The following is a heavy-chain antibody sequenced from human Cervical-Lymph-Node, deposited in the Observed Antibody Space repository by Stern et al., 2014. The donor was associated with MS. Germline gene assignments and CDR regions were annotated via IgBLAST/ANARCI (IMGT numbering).Heavy chain of an antibody. D-gene: IGHD1-1*01. CDR1: GASFRDNY. J-gene: IGHJ3*01. CDR2: INSSGGT. V-gene: IGHV4-34*01. Sequence: QVQLQQWGAGLLRPSETLSLTCAVHGASFRDNYWSWIRQTPGKGLEWIGEINSSGGTHYNPSLMSRATLSVDPSRNQFSLKLSSRTAADTAMYYCARERKVERSARLLVSFDVWGQGTLVTVSS. CDR3: ARERKVERSARLLVSFDV.